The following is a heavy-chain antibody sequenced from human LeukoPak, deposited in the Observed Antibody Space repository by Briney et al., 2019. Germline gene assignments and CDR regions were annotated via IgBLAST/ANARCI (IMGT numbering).Heavy chain of an antibody. Sequence: GGSLRLSCAASGFTFSSYAMSWVRQAPGKGLEWVSAISGSGGSRYYADSVKGRFTISRDNSKNTLYLQMSSLRAEDTAVYYCAKDLVYYYDSSGYEGLNDYGMDVWGQGTTVTVSS. V-gene: IGHV3-23*01. CDR2: ISGSGGSR. CDR3: AKDLVYYYDSSGYEGLNDYGMDV. J-gene: IGHJ6*02. D-gene: IGHD3-22*01. CDR1: GFTFSSYA.